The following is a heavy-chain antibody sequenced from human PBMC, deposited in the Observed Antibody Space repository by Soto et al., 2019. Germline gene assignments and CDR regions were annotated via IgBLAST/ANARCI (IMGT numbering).Heavy chain of an antibody. Sequence: SETLSLTCAVYGGSFSGHFWAWIRQPPGKGLEWIGEVHHGGSTTYTPSLKRRVTISADTYKNQFSLSLRSVTAADTAVSYCAGPITVYDSFDYWGQGTLVTVSS. D-gene: IGHD5-12*01. CDR1: GGSFSGHF. V-gene: IGHV4-34*01. CDR3: AGPITVYDSFDY. J-gene: IGHJ4*02. CDR2: VHHGGST.